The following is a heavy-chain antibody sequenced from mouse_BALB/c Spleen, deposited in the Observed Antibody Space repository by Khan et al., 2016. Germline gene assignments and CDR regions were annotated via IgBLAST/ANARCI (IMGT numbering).Heavy chain of an antibody. D-gene: IGHD1-1*01. CDR2: IYPGDGDT. Sequence: QVQLKESGAELARPGASVKLSCKASGYTFSSYWMQWVKQRPGQGLEWIGAIYPGDGDTRYTQKFKGKATLTADTSSSTAYMQLSSLASEDSAVYCCASYCGSGYDSFGYWGHGTTLTVSS. V-gene: IGHV1-87*01. J-gene: IGHJ2*01. CDR1: GYTFSSYW. CDR3: ASYCGSGYDSFGY.